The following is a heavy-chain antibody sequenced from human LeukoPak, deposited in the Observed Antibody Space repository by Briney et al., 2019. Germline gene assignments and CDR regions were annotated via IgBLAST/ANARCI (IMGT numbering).Heavy chain of an antibody. CDR1: GYTFTGYY. CDR2: INPNSGGT. CDR3: ARGPYCSSTSCYFYYYYMGV. J-gene: IGHJ6*03. D-gene: IGHD2-2*01. Sequence: ASVKVSCKASGYTFTGYYMHWVRQAPGQGLEWMGWINPNSGGTNYAQKFQGRVTMTRDTSVSTAYMELSSLRSEDTAVYYCARGPYCSSTSCYFYYYYMGVRGKGTTVTVSS. V-gene: IGHV1-2*02.